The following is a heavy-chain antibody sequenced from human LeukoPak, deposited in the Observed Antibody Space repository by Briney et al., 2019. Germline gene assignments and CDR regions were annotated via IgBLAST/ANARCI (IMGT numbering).Heavy chain of an antibody. D-gene: IGHD5-18*01. CDR1: GGTLSSYA. J-gene: IGHJ4*02. CDR2: IIPILGIA. V-gene: IGHV1-69*04. CDR3: ARAYTWIRLGWSLDY. Sequence: ASVKVSCKASGGTLSSYAISWVRQAPGQGLEWMGRIIPILGIANYAQKFQGRVTITADKSTSTAYMELSSLRSEDTAVYYCARAYTWIRLGWSLDYWGQGTLVTVSS.